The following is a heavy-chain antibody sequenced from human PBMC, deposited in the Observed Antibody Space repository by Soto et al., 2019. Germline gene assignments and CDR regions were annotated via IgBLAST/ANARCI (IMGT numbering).Heavy chain of an antibody. J-gene: IGHJ6*02. V-gene: IGHV5-51*01. CDR2: IFPNDSHT. D-gene: IGHD3-10*01. CDR1: GYSFTNYW. Sequence: EVQLVQSGAEVTNPGESLKISCEASGYSFTNYWITWVRQMPGEGLEWMGIIFPNDSHTRYSPSFEGQVTFSADKSISTVYLQWSSLKASDTAIYYCARMDWQYSAGSYYNYHGLDVWGQGTTVTVSS. CDR3: ARMDWQYSAGSYYNYHGLDV.